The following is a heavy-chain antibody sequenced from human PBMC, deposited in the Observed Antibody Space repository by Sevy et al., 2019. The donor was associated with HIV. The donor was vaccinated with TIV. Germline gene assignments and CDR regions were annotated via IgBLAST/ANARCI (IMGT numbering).Heavy chain of an antibody. CDR1: GYTLTELS. CDR2: FDPEDDET. J-gene: IGHJ4*02. CDR3: ATTKDYYDSSGYPFDY. V-gene: IGHV1-24*01. Sequence: ASVKVSCKVSGYTLTELSMHWVRQAPGKGLEWMGTFDPEDDETIYAQKFQDRVTMTEDTSTDTAYMELSSLRSEDTAVYYCATTKDYYDSSGYPFDYWGQRTLVTVSS. D-gene: IGHD3-22*01.